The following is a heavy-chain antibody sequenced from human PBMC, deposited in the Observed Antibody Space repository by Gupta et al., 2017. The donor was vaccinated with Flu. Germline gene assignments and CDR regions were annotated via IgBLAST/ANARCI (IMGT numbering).Heavy chain of an antibody. V-gene: IGHV4-61*02. CDR1: GGSISSGSYY. D-gene: IGHD3-3*01. CDR2: IYTTGST. J-gene: IGHJ5*02. Sequence: QVQLQESGPGLVKPSQTLSLTCTVSGGSISSGSYYWSWIRQPAGKGLEWIGRIYTTGSTNYNPSLKSRVTISVDTSKNQFSLKLSSVTAADTAVYYCARANLRFLEWGTYNWFDPWGQGTLVTVSS. CDR3: ARANLRFLEWGTYNWFDP.